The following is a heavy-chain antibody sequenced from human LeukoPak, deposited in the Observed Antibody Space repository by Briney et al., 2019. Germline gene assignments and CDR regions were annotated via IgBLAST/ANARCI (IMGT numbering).Heavy chain of an antibody. CDR2: IYYSGST. CDR1: GGSISSSSYY. J-gene: IGHJ4*02. V-gene: IGHV4-39*07. D-gene: IGHD1-26*01. CDR3: ARDQVGGSFDY. Sequence: KTSETLSLTCTVSGGSISSSSYYWGWIRQPPGKGLEWIGSIYYSGSTYYNPSLKSRVTISVDTSKNQFSLKPSSVTAADTAVYYCARDQVGGSFDYWGQGTLVTVSS.